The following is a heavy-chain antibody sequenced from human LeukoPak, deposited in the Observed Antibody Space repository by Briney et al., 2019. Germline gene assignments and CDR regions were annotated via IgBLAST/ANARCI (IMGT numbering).Heavy chain of an antibody. CDR2: ISSNGGST. J-gene: IGHJ3*02. CDR3: ARDSSDQTGIAAAGDAFDI. V-gene: IGHV3-64*01. D-gene: IGHD6-13*01. CDR1: GFTFSSYA. Sequence: GGSLRLSCAASGFTFSSYAMHWVRQAPGKGLEYVSAISSNGGSTYYANSVKGRFTISRDNSKNTLYLQMGSLRAEDMAVYYCARDSSDQTGIAAAGDAFDIWGQGTMVTVSS.